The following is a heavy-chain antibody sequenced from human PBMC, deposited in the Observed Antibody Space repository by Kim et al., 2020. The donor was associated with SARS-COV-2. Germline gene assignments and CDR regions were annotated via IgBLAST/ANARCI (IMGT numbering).Heavy chain of an antibody. J-gene: IGHJ6*02. CDR3: ARGRHSSSLTSYYYYYYGMDV. Sequence: SETLSLTCAVYGGSFSGYYWSWIRQPPGKGLEWIGEINHSGSTNYNPSLKSRVTISVDTSKNQFSLKLSSVVAADTAVYYCARGRHSSSLTSYYYYYYGMDVWGQGTTVTVSS. CDR1: GGSFSGYY. D-gene: IGHD6-13*01. CDR2: INHSGST. V-gene: IGHV4-34*01.